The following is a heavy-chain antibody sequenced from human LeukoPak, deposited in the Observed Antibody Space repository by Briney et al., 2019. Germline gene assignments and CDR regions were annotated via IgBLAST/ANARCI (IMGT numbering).Heavy chain of an antibody. Sequence: GASVKVSCKASGFTFTIYDFNWVRQAAGQGLEWMGWMNPDSGNTDFAQKFQGRVTMTRNTSISTAYMELSSLTSEDTAVYYCAVHLPGDYLDPWGQGTLVTVSS. V-gene: IGHV1-8*01. CDR1: GFTFTIYD. CDR3: AVHLPGDYLDP. D-gene: IGHD4-17*01. CDR2: MNPDSGNT. J-gene: IGHJ5*02.